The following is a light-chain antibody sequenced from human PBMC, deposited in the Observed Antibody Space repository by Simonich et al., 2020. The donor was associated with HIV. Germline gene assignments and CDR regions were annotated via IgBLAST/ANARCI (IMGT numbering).Light chain of an antibody. CDR3: GTWENSLSGENWV. CDR1: SSNIGHNY. J-gene: IGLJ3*02. CDR2: DDK. Sequence: QSVLTQPPSVSAAPGQKVTVSCSGSSSNIGHNYVSWYQQLPGTAPKLLINDDKKRPAWIPDRFSGSKSGTSATLGITGLQTGDEADYYCGTWENSLSGENWVFGGGTKLTVL. V-gene: IGLV1-51*01.